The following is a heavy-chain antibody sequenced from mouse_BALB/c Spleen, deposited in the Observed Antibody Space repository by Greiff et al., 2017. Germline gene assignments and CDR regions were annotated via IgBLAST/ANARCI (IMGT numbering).Heavy chain of an antibody. V-gene: IGHV5-6-3*01. Sequence: EVQLVESGGGLVQPGGSLKLSCAASGFTFSSYGMSWVRQTPDKRLELVATINSNGGSTYYPDSVKGRFTISRDNAKNTLYLQMSSLKSEDTAMYYCARVHYYGSSYDYWGQGTTLTVSS. J-gene: IGHJ2*01. CDR2: INSNGGST. CDR1: GFTFSSYG. D-gene: IGHD1-1*01. CDR3: ARVHYYGSSYDY.